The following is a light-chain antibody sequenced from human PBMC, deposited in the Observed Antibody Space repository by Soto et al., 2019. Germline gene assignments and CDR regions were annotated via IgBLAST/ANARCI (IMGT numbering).Light chain of an antibody. J-gene: IGLJ3*02. CDR2: SNN. CDR3: AAWDDSLNGLWV. CDR1: SSNIGSNT. V-gene: IGLV1-44*01. Sequence: QLVLTQPPSASGTPGQRVTIPCSGSSSNIGSNTVNWYQQLPGTAPKLLIYSNNQRPSGVPDRFSDSKSGTSASLAISGLESEDEADYYCAAWDDSLNGLWVFGGGTKLTVL.